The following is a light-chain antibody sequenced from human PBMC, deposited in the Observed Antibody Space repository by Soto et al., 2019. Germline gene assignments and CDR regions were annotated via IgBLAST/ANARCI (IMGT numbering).Light chain of an antibody. CDR3: LLFYSDVQGV. CDR2: DTS. J-gene: IGLJ2*01. Sequence: QAVVTQEPSLTVSPGGTVTLTCGSSTGAVTSGHYPYWFQQKPGQAPRTLIYDTSNKHSWTPARFSGSLLGGKAALTLSGAQPEDEAEYYCLLFYSDVQGVFGGGTKLTVL. CDR1: TGAVTSGHY. V-gene: IGLV7-46*01.